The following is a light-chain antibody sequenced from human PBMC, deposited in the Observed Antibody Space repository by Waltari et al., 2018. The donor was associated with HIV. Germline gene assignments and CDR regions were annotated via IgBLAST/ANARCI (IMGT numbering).Light chain of an antibody. CDR2: RNN. CDR1: SSNIGSNY. V-gene: IGLV1-47*01. CDR3: ETWDSNTRV. J-gene: IGLJ3*02. Sequence: QSVMTQPPSASGTPGQRVTISCSGSSSNIGSNYVHWYQQFPGTAPKLLIYRNNQRPSGVPDRFSGSKSGTSASLAISGLRSEDEADYYCETWDSNTRVFGGGTKLTVL.